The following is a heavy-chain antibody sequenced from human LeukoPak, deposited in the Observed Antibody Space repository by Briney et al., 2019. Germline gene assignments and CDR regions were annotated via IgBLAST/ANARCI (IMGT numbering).Heavy chain of an antibody. D-gene: IGHD5-24*01. CDR1: GFSFSNYW. J-gene: IGHJ4*02. CDR2: IKEDGSAG. V-gene: IGHV3-7*03. Sequence: GGSLRLSCAASGFSFSNYWMSWVRQSPEKGLEWVANIKEDGSAGYYVESVKGRFTISRDNAKNSLYLQMGSLRADDTAMYYCARDPRDDHNSLDYWGQGTQVTVSS. CDR3: ARDPRDDHNSLDY.